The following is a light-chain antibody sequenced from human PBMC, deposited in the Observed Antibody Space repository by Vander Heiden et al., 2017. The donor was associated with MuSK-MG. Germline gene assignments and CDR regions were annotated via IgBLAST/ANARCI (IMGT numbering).Light chain of an antibody. CDR2: QNN. CDR1: KLGNKY. V-gene: IGLV3-1*01. J-gene: IGLJ2*01. CDR3: QAWDSSTPE. Sequence: SYDLTQPPSVSVSPGQTASITCSGDKLGNKYACWYQQKPGQSPVLVIYQNNKRPSGIPERFSGSYSGNTATLTISGTQTVDEADYYCQAWDSSTPEFAGGTKLTVI.